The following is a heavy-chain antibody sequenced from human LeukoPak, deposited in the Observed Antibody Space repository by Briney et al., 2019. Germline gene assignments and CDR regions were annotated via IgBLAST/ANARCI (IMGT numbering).Heavy chain of an antibody. CDR2: ISSSSSYI. Sequence: GGSLRLSCAASGFTFSSYSMNWVRQAPGKGLEWVSSISSSSSYINYADSVKGRFTISRDNAKNSLYLQMNSLRAEDTAVYYCAREPYGGNSDYWGQGTLVTVSS. V-gene: IGHV3-21*01. D-gene: IGHD4-23*01. CDR1: GFTFSSYS. J-gene: IGHJ4*02. CDR3: AREPYGGNSDY.